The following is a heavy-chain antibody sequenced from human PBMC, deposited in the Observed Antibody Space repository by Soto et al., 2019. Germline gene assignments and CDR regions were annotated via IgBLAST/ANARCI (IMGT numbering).Heavy chain of an antibody. D-gene: IGHD3-10*01. CDR3: AKASGGSXPGSRVFDF. Sequence: PGESLKISCAASGFTFSTYAGAGVRQAPGEGLEWVAVITNDGSDTLHADSVKGRFTIFRDNSKNTLYLQMISLRAEDTAMYYCAKASGGSXPGSRVFDFWGQGTRVTVSS. CDR1: GFTFSTYA. V-gene: IGHV3-23*01. CDR2: ITNDGSDT. J-gene: IGHJ4*02.